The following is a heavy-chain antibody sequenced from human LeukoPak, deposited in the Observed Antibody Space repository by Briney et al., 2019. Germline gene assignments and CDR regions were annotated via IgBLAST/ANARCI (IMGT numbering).Heavy chain of an antibody. CDR2: ISSSSSYT. Sequence: GGSLRLSCAASGFTFSDYYMSWIRQAPGKGLEWASYISSSSSYTNYADSVKGRFTISRDNAKNSLYLQMNSLRAEDTAVYYCARVSGSSWYAIDYWGQGTLVTVSS. J-gene: IGHJ4*02. V-gene: IGHV3-11*06. D-gene: IGHD6-13*01. CDR1: GFTFSDYY. CDR3: ARVSGSSWYAIDY.